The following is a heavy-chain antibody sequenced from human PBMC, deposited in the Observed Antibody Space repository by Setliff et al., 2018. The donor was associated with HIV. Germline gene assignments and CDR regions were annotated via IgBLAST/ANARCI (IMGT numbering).Heavy chain of an antibody. CDR1: GGSFSDYY. CDR2: INDRGNT. D-gene: IGHD5-12*01. Sequence: SETLSLTCTVSGGSFSDYYWTWIRQPPNEGLEWIGEINDRGNTNYMPSLRSRVTISVDTSKNQFSLKLTSVTAADSAIYYCARGRHIEATIPLDHWGQGTLVTSPQ. J-gene: IGHJ4*02. V-gene: IGHV4-34*01. CDR3: ARGRHIEATIPLDH.